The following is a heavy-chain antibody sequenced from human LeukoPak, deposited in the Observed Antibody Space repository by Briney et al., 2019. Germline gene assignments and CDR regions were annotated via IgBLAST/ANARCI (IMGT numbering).Heavy chain of an antibody. D-gene: IGHD2-2*01. Sequence: ASVKVSCKASGYTFTGYYIHWVRQAPGQGLEWMGWINPNSGGTDYAQNFQGRVTLTRDTSITTAYMELSRLRSDDTAVYYCAKARGLYCSSISCYDCDVWGKGTTVIVSS. CDR2: INPNSGGT. J-gene: IGHJ6*04. V-gene: IGHV1-2*02. CDR1: GYTFTGYY. CDR3: AKARGLYCSSISCYDCDV.